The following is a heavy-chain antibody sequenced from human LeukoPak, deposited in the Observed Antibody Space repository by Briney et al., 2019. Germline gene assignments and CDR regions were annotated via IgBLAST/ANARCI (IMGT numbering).Heavy chain of an antibody. D-gene: IGHD3-3*01. J-gene: IGHJ4*02. CDR1: GYTFSSYA. CDR3: AKDQGITIFGVADFDY. V-gene: IGHV3-23*01. CDR2: ISGSGGST. Sequence: GGSLRLSCAASGYTFSSYAMSWVRQAPGKGLEWVSAISGSGGSTYYADSVKGRFTISRDNSKNTLYLQMNSLRAEDTAVYYCAKDQGITIFGVADFDYWGLGTLVTVSS.